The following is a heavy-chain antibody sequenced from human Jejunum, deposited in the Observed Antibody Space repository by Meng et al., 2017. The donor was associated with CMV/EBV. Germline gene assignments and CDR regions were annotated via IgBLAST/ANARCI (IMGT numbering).Heavy chain of an antibody. D-gene: IGHD1-26*01. V-gene: IGHV3-15*01. CDR1: GFNFKNAW. Sequence: SGFNFKNAWMSWVRQAPGKGLEWVGRIRSKPDGGTTEYAAPVKGRFTISRDDSKTTLFLQMNSLKTEDTAVYFCSYTSGGNWFDYWGQGTLVTVSS. J-gene: IGHJ5*01. CDR2: IRSKPDGGTT. CDR3: SYTSGGNWFDY.